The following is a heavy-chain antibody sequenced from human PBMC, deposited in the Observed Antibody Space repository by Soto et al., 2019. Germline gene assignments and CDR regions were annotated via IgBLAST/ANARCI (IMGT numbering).Heavy chain of an antibody. CDR2: IDGSGGIT. CDR1: GFTFGTTD. V-gene: IGHV3-23*01. CDR3: VKNSGWFNT. J-gene: IGHJ5*02. Sequence: QLLQSGGGLVQPGGSLTLSCAASGFTFGTTDMSWVRQAPGEGREWISTIDGSGGITYYADSVKGRFTISRDNSMNTVYLQMNSLTGDDTALYYCVKNSGWFNTWGQAALVTVSS. D-gene: IGHD3-10*01.